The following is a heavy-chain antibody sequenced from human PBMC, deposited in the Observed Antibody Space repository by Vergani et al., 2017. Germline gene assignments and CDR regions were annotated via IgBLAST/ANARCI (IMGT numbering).Heavy chain of an antibody. Sequence: EVQMVESGGGLVKPGGSLRLSCVASGFTFSHYSMNWVRQAPGKGLEWVSSISGNNDDVYYADSVKGRFTISRDNAKNSLYLDMSSLRAEDTAVYYCAKDSRYCSSTSCYHYYYYMDVWGKGTTVTVSS. CDR2: ISGNNDDV. V-gene: IGHV3-21*01. D-gene: IGHD2-2*01. CDR1: GFTFSHYS. CDR3: AKDSRYCSSTSCYHYYYYMDV. J-gene: IGHJ6*03.